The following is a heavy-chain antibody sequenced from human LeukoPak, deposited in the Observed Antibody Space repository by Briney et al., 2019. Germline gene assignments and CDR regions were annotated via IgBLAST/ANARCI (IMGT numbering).Heavy chain of an antibody. CDR3: ATDLRYYDILTGYNLGY. CDR1: GYTLTELS. D-gene: IGHD3-9*01. V-gene: IGHV1-24*01. Sequence: GASVKVSCKVSGYTLTELSMHWVRQAPGKGLEWMGGFDPEDGETIYAQKFQGRVTMTEDTSTDTAYMELSSLRSEDTAVYYCATDLRYYDILTGYNLGYCGQGTLVTVSS. J-gene: IGHJ4*02. CDR2: FDPEDGET.